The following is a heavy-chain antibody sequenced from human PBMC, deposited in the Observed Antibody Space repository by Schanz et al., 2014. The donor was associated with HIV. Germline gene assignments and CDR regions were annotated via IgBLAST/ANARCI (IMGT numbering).Heavy chain of an antibody. Sequence: QAQLVQSGAELKKPGASVKVSCKASGYTFTSHGITWLRQAPGQGLQWMGWISAYTGNADYAQKFQGRVTMTTDTPTSTAYMELRSLTSDDTAVYYCATRQGMGEYFENWGQGALVTVSS. CDR1: GYTFTSHG. V-gene: IGHV1-18*01. J-gene: IGHJ1*01. CDR3: ATRQGMGEYFEN. CDR2: ISAYTGNA. D-gene: IGHD1-26*01.